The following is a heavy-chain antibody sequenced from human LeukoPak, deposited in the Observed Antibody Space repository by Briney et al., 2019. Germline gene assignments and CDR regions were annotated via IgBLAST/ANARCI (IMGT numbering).Heavy chain of an antibody. D-gene: IGHD3-3*01. CDR3: AKAQGRYSDFYFDY. CDR2: ISGSGGST. J-gene: IGHJ4*02. V-gene: IGHV3-23*01. CDR1: GFTFSSYA. Sequence: GGSLRLSCAASGFTFSSYAMSWVRQPPGKGLEWVSVISGSGGSTYYADSVKGRFTISRDNSKNTLYLQMNSLRAEDTAVYYCAKAQGRYSDFYFDYWGQGSLVTVSS.